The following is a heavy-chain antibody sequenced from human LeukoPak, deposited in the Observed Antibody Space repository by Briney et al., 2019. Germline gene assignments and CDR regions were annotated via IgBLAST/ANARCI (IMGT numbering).Heavy chain of an antibody. Sequence: ASVKVSCKASGFTFTSYYLHWVRQAPGQGLEWTGIINPRNANTNYAQKFQGRVTMTRDTSTSTVYMELSSLRSEDTAVYYCARGNSQGSWYDDWGQGTLVTVSS. CDR3: ARGNSQGSWYDD. CDR1: GFTFTSYY. J-gene: IGHJ5*02. V-gene: IGHV1-46*01. CDR2: INPRNANT.